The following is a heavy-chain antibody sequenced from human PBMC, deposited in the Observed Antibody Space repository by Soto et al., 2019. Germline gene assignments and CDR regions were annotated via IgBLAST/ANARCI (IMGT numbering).Heavy chain of an antibody. D-gene: IGHD2-15*01. J-gene: IGHJ4*02. CDR3: ARGSSGGRPYYFDY. Sequence: GGSLRLSCAASGFTFNNYAMSWVRQAPGKGLEWVSAISDSGGSTYHADSVQGRFTISRDSSKNTLYLQMNSLRAEDTAVYYCARGSSGGRPYYFDYWGQGTLVTVSS. CDR1: GFTFNNYA. CDR2: ISDSGGST. V-gene: IGHV3-23*01.